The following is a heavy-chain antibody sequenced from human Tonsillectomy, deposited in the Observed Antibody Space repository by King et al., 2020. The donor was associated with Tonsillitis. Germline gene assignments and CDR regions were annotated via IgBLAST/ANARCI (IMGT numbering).Heavy chain of an antibody. CDR1: NGSFSGYF. D-gene: IGHD3-3*01. J-gene: IGHJ6*02. Sequence: VQLQQWGAGLLKPSETLSLTCAVYNGSFSGYFWSWIRQSPGLGLEWIGEINHSGGSTFNPPLKSRVSMSVDTSKNQFSLKLSSVTAADTAVYYCARGDFWSGYYYYYGMGVWGQGTTVIVSS. CDR3: ARGDFWSGYYYYYGMGV. V-gene: IGHV4-34*01. CDR2: INHSGGS.